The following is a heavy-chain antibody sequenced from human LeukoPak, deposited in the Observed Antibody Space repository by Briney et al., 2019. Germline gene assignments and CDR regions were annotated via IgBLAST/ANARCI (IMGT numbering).Heavy chain of an antibody. CDR1: GFTFSSYA. D-gene: IGHD3-3*01. V-gene: IGHV3-23*01. CDR2: ISGSGGST. J-gene: IGHJ3*02. Sequence: GGSLRLSCAASGFTFSSYAMGWVRQAPGKGLEWVSAISGSGGSTYYADSVKGRFTISRDNSKNTLYLQMNSLRAEDTAVYYCAKPSLYDFWSGYYRGDAFDIWGQGTMVTVSS. CDR3: AKPSLYDFWSGYYRGDAFDI.